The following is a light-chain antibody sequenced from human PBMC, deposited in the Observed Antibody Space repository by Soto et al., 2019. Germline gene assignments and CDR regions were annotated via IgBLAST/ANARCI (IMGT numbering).Light chain of an antibody. CDR2: GAS. J-gene: IGKJ1*01. V-gene: IGKV3-20*01. CDR3: QQYGSSPTWT. CDR1: QSVSSSY. Sequence: EIVLTQSPGTLSLSPGERSTLSFSSSQSVSSSYLAWYQQKPGQAPRLLIYGASSRATGIPDRFSGSGSGTDFTLTISRLEPEDFAVYYCQQYGSSPTWTFGQGTKVDIK.